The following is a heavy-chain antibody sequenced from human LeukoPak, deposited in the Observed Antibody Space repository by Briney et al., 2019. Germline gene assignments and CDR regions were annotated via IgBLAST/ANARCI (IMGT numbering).Heavy chain of an antibody. CDR1: GYTFTSYG. CDR2: IIPIFGTA. V-gene: IGHV1-69*05. Sequence: ASVKVSCKASGYTFTSYGISWVRQAPGQGLEWMGGIIPIFGTANYAQKFQGRVTITTDESTSTAYMELSSLRSEDTAVYYCASSSTPQAWGQGTLVTVSS. CDR3: ASSSTPQA. J-gene: IGHJ5*02. D-gene: IGHD2-2*01.